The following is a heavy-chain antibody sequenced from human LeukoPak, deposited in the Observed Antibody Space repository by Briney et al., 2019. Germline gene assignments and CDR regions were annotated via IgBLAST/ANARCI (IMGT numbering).Heavy chain of an antibody. CDR1: GDSIRHDYYY. V-gene: IGHV4-39*01. D-gene: IGHD3-22*01. J-gene: IGHJ4*02. Sequence: SETLSLTCTGTGDSIRHDYYYWGWIRQPPGKGLDWIGSIFYSGSNQYNPSLKSRVTISVDTSKNQFSLKVNSMTAADTAVYYCARRGYYDSNGQYFFDYWGQGILVTVSS. CDR3: ARRGYYDSNGQYFFDY. CDR2: IFYSGSN.